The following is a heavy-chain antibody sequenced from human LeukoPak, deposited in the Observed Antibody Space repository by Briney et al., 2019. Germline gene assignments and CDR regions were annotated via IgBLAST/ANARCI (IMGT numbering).Heavy chain of an antibody. Sequence: GGSLRLSCVASGFTFSSYSMNWVRQAPGKGLEWVSSISSSSSYIYYADSVKGRFTISRDNAKNSLYLQMNSLRAEDTAVYYCARERVAGPNWFDPWGQGTLVTVSS. CDR1: GFTFSSYS. D-gene: IGHD6-19*01. CDR3: ARERVAGPNWFDP. V-gene: IGHV3-21*01. J-gene: IGHJ5*02. CDR2: ISSSSSYI.